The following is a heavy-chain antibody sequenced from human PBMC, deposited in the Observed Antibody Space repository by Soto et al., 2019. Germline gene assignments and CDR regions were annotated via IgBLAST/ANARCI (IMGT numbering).Heavy chain of an antibody. J-gene: IGHJ4*02. CDR3: ARDNNGWTN. CDR1: GFTFSSYW. D-gene: IGHD6-19*01. Sequence: GGSLRLSRAASGFTFSSYWMHWVRQAPGEGLVWVARINSDGTSTTYADSVKGRFTISRDNAKDTLYLQMNSLGTEDTAVYFCARDNNGWTNWGQGTLVTVSS. CDR2: INSDGTST. V-gene: IGHV3-74*01.